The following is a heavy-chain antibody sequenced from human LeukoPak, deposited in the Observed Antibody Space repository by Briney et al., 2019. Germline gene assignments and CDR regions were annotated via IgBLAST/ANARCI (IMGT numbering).Heavy chain of an antibody. D-gene: IGHD6-13*01. CDR2: IKQDGSEK. CDR1: GFTFSSYW. CDR3: ARSYSSPTYLNY. Sequence: GGSLRLSCAASGFTFSSYWMGWVRQAPGKGLEWVANIKQDGSEKYYVDSVKGRFTLSRDSAKNSLYLQMNSLRAEDTAVYYCARSYSSPTYLNYWGQGTLVTVSS. J-gene: IGHJ4*02. V-gene: IGHV3-7*01.